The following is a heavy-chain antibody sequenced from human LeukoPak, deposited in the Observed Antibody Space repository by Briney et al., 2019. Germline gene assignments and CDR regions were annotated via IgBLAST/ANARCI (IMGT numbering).Heavy chain of an antibody. Sequence: TGGSLRLSCAASGFTFSDYNMHWVRQAPGKGLDWVALMSPDGNKKYYADSVKGRFTISRDNAKNSLYLQMNSLRAEDTAVYYCARGGYSYGRIDYWGQGNLVTVSS. V-gene: IGHV3-30-3*01. J-gene: IGHJ4*02. CDR3: ARGGYSYGRIDY. CDR1: GFTFSDYN. D-gene: IGHD5-18*01. CDR2: MSPDGNKK.